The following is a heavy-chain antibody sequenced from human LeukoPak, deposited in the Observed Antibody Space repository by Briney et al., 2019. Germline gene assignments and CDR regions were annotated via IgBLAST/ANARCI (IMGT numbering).Heavy chain of an antibody. CDR2: IYPSDAAT. J-gene: IGHJ3*02. V-gene: IGHV5-51*01. CDR3: ARRAGYNYDYDFFDI. Sequence: GASLQISCKGSGSTFTSYWIGWLGRLPGKGREWMVIIYPSDAATRYSPSFQGQVTISADRSISTAYLQWSSLKASDTAMYFCARRAGYNYDYDFFDIWGLATVVTVSS. CDR1: GSTFTSYW. D-gene: IGHD5-18*01.